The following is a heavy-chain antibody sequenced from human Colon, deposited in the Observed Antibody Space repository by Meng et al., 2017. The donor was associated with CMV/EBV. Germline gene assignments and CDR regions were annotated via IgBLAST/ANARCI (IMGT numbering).Heavy chain of an antibody. V-gene: IGHV3-64*02. CDR3: ARDVGGMDV. J-gene: IGHJ6*02. D-gene: IGHD2-15*01. Sequence: GESLKISCAASGFSFSSDTMHWVRQAPGKGLEYVSAISSNGGSTYYADSVKGRFTISRDNSKNTLYLQMGSLRAEDMAVYYCARDVGGMDVWGQGTTVTVSS. CDR1: GFSFSSDT. CDR2: ISSNGGST.